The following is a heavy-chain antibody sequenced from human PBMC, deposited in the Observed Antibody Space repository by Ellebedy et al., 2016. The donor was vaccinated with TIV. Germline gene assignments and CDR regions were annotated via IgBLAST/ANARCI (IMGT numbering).Heavy chain of an antibody. CDR2: ISSSSSTI. V-gene: IGHV3-48*01. CDR3: SRDPEYCSSTSCYANY. CDR1: GFTFSSYS. D-gene: IGHD2-2*01. Sequence: GESLKISCAASGFTFSSYSMNWVRQAPGKGLEWVSYISSSSSTIYYADSVKGRFTISRDNAKNSLYLPMNSLRAEDTAVYCCSRDPEYCSSTSCYANYWGQGTLVTVSS. J-gene: IGHJ4*02.